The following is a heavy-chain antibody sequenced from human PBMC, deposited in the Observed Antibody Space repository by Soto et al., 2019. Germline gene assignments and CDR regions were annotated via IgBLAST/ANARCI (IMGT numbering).Heavy chain of an antibody. Sequence: PGGSLRLSCAASGFTFSSYAMSWVRQAPGKGLEWVSAISGSGGSTYYADSVKGRFTISRDNSKNTLYLQMNSLRAEDTAVYYCAKRGYCSSTSCYDYYYYGMDVWGQGTTVTVS. CDR2: ISGSGGST. D-gene: IGHD2-2*01. J-gene: IGHJ6*02. V-gene: IGHV3-23*01. CDR3: AKRGYCSSTSCYDYYYYGMDV. CDR1: GFTFSSYA.